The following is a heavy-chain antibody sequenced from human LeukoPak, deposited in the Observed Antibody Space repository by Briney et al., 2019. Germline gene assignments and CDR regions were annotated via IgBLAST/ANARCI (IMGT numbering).Heavy chain of an antibody. D-gene: IGHD4-17*01. V-gene: IGHV3-30*02. Sequence: PGGSLRLSCAASGFTFSSYGMHWVRQAPGKGLEWVAFIRYDGSNKYYADSVKGRFTISRDNSKNTLYLQMNSLRAEDTAVYYCANLLKPGDYSVVELGKSGRFDYWGQGTLVTVSS. CDR2: IRYDGSNK. CDR3: ANLLKPGDYSVVELGKSGRFDY. CDR1: GFTFSSYG. J-gene: IGHJ4*02.